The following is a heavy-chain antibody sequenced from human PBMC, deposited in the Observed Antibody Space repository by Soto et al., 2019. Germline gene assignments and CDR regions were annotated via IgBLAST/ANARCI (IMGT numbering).Heavy chain of an antibody. D-gene: IGHD3-3*01. J-gene: IGHJ4*02. V-gene: IGHV4-34*01. Sequence: PXEWLSRTCAVYGGSFSVYYWSWIRQPPGKGLEWIGEINHSGSTNYNQSLKSRVTISVDTSKNQFSLNLSSVTAADTAVYYCERGNKIFGVAYHWGQGTLVTVS. CDR1: GGSFSVYY. CDR2: INHSGST. CDR3: ERGNKIFGVAYH.